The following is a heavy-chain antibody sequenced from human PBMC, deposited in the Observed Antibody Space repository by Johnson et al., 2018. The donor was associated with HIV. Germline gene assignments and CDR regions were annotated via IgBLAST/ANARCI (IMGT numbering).Heavy chain of an antibody. Sequence: QVPLVESGGGVVQPGRSLRLSCSASGFTFSSYAMHWVRQAPGKGLEWVAVISYDGSNKYYADSVKGRFTISRDNSKNTLYLQMNSLRAEDTAVYYCASIYSYGLRAAFDIWGQGTMVTVSS. CDR2: ISYDGSNK. J-gene: IGHJ3*02. D-gene: IGHD5-18*01. CDR1: GFTFSSYA. CDR3: ASIYSYGLRAAFDI. V-gene: IGHV3-30*04.